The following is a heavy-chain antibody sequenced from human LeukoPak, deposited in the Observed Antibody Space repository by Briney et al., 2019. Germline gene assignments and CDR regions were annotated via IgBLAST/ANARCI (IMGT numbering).Heavy chain of an antibody. CDR2: ISPNGVIT. V-gene: IGHV3-23*01. D-gene: IGHD5-24*01. CDR1: GFTFSDYW. Sequence: SGGSLRLSCVVSGFTFSDYWMHWVRQAPGKGLEWVSGISPNGVITYYADSVKGRFTISRDNSKGTVYLQMNSLRPEDTAVYYCAKDDAWLQFGDWGRGTLVTVSS. J-gene: IGHJ4*02. CDR3: AKDDAWLQFGD.